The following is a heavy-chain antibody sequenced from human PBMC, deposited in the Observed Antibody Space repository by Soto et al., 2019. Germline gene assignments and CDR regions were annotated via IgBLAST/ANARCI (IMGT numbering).Heavy chain of an antibody. J-gene: IGHJ6*02. Sequence: QVQLVQSGAEVKKPGASVKVSCKASGYTFTSYGISWVRPAPGQGLEWMGWISAYNGNTNYAQKLQGRVTMTTDTSTSTAYIELRSLISDDTAVYYCARDGALWENYYYYGMDVWGHGTTVTVSS. V-gene: IGHV1-18*01. D-gene: IGHD1-26*01. CDR1: GYTFTSYG. CDR3: ARDGALWENYYYYGMDV. CDR2: ISAYNGNT.